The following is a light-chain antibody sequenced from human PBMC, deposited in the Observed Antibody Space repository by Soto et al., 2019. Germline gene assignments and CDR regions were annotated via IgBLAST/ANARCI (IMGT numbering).Light chain of an antibody. Sequence: EIVLTQSPGTLSLSPGERATLSCRASQSVSSSLLAWYQQKPGQAPRLLMYGASSRATGIPARLSGSGSGTDFTLTISRLEPEDFAVYYCQQYGSSPITFGQGTRLEIK. CDR2: GAS. J-gene: IGKJ5*01. CDR1: QSVSSSL. V-gene: IGKV3-20*01. CDR3: QQYGSSPIT.